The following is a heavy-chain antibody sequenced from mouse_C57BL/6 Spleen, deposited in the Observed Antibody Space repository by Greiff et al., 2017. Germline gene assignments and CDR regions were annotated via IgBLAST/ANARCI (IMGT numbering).Heavy chain of an antibody. J-gene: IGHJ2*01. CDR1: GFTFSSYT. V-gene: IGHV5-9*01. Sequence: EVKVVESGGGLVKPGGSLKLSCAASGFTFSSYTMSWVRQTPEKRLEWVATISGGGGNTYYPDSVKGRFTISRDNAKNTLYLQMSSLRSEDTALYYCARHETVFDYWGQGTTLTVSS. CDR2: ISGGGGNT. CDR3: ARHETVFDY.